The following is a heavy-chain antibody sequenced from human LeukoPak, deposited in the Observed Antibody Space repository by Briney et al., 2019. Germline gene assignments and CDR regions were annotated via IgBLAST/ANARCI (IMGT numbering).Heavy chain of an antibody. CDR3: ARSGYYDSSVFHWYFDL. CDR1: GGSISSSNW. Sequence: SETLSLTCAVSGGSISSSNWWSWVRQPPGKGLEWIGEIYHSGSTNYNPSLKSRVTISVDKSKNQFSLKLSSMTAADTAVYYCARSGYYDSSVFHWYFDLWGRGTLVTVSS. CDR2: IYHSGST. J-gene: IGHJ2*01. V-gene: IGHV4-4*02. D-gene: IGHD3-22*01.